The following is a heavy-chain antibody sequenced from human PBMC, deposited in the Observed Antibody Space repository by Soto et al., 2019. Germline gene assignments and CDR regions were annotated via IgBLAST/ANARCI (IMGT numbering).Heavy chain of an antibody. J-gene: IGHJ3*02. CDR3: ARHQHIKDAFDI. D-gene: IGHD6-13*01. CDR2: IYYSGST. V-gene: IGHV4-39*01. CDR1: GGSLSSSSYY. Sequence: QLQLQESGPGLVKPSETLSLTCTVSGGSLSSSSYYWGWIRQPPGKGLEWIGSIYYSGSTYYNPSLKSRVTISADTPKNQFSLKLSSVTAADTAVYYCARHQHIKDAFDIWGQGTMVTVSS.